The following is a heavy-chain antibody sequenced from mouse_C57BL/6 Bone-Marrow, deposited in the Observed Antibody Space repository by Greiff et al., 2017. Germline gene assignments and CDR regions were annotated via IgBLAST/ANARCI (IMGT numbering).Heavy chain of an antibody. CDR1: GYTFTSYW. Sequence: VKLQQPGAELVKPGASVKLSCKASGYTFTSYWMQWVKQRPGQGLEWIGEIDPSDSYTNYNEKFKGKATLTVDTSSSTAYMQLNSLTSEDSAVYYCARLPFYPYAYWGQGTLVTVSA. D-gene: IGHD2-1*01. V-gene: IGHV1-50*01. CDR3: ARLPFYPYAY. J-gene: IGHJ3*01. CDR2: IDPSDSYT.